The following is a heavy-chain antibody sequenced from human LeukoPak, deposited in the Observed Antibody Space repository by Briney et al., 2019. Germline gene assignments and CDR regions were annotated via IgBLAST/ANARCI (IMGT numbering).Heavy chain of an antibody. D-gene: IGHD5-18*01. J-gene: IGHJ4*02. CDR2: ISWNSGAI. Sequence: GGSLRLSCAASGFTFDEYVMHWVRQAPGKGLEWVSSISWNSGAIGYADSVKGRFTISRDNAKNSLYLQMNSVRAEDTALYYCAKESGYSYGPLDYWGQGTLVVASS. CDR1: GFTFDEYV. V-gene: IGHV3-9*01. CDR3: AKESGYSYGPLDY.